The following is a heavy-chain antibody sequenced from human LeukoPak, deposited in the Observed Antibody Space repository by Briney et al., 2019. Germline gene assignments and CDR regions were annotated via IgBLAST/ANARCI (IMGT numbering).Heavy chain of an antibody. J-gene: IGHJ4*02. CDR3: ARADSSRGTLLGY. Sequence: GRSLRLSCAASGFTFSSYGMHWVRQAPGKGLEWVAVIWYDGSNKYYADSVKGRFTISRDNSKNTLYLQMNSLRAEDTAVYYCARADSSRGTLLGYWGQGTLVTVSS. V-gene: IGHV3-33*01. CDR1: GFTFSSYG. D-gene: IGHD3-16*01. CDR2: IWYDGSNK.